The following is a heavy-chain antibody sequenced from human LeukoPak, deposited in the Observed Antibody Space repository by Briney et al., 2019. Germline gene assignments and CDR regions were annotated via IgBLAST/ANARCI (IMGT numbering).Heavy chain of an antibody. V-gene: IGHV4-4*09. Sequence: SETLSLTCTVSGGSISNFYCNWIREPPGKGLEWIGYIYHRGSTNYNPSLKSRITVSVDTSKNQFSLKVTSVTAADTAVYYCARSGVFSGYDAFDIWGQGTMVTVSS. CDR2: IYHRGST. CDR1: GGSISNFY. CDR3: ARSGVFSGYDAFDI. D-gene: IGHD3-9*01. J-gene: IGHJ3*02.